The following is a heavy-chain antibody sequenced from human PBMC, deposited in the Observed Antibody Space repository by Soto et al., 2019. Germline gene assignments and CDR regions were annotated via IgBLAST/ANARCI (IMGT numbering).Heavy chain of an antibody. CDR2: IIPIFGTA. CDR1: GYTFTGYY. J-gene: IGHJ4*02. Sequence: QVQLVQSGAEVKKPGASVKVSCKASGYTFTGYYMHWVRQAPGQGLEWMGGIIPIFGTANYAQKFQGRVTITADKSTSTAYMELSSLRSEDTAVYYCARSITMVRGVTNWGQGTLVTVSS. V-gene: IGHV1-69*06. CDR3: ARSITMVRGVTN. D-gene: IGHD3-10*01.